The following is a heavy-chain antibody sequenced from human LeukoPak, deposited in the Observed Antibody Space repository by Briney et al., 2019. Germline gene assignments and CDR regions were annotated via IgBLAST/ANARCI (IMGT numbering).Heavy chain of an antibody. CDR2: IYYSGST. V-gene: IGHV4-59*08. D-gene: IGHD5-12*01. J-gene: IGHJ5*02. Sequence: SETLSFTCTVSGGSISSYYWSWIRQPPGKGLEWIGYIYYSGSTNYNPSLKSRVTISVDTSKNQFSLKLSSVTAADTAVYYCARQYSGYLDWFDPWGQGTLVTVSS. CDR3: ARQYSGYLDWFDP. CDR1: GGSISSYY.